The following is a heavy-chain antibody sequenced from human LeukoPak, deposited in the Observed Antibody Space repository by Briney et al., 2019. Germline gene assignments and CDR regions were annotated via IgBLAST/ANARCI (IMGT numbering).Heavy chain of an antibody. J-gene: IGHJ4*02. Sequence: GASVKVSCKASGYTISNYAFTWVRQAPGQGLEWMGWISVFNGNTKYAQKLQGRVTMTTDTSTSTAYMELRSLTSDDTAVYYCARDRIGGTHYDYWGQGTLVTVSS. D-gene: IGHD1-26*01. CDR3: ARDRIGGTHYDY. V-gene: IGHV1-18*01. CDR2: ISVFNGNT. CDR1: GYTISNYA.